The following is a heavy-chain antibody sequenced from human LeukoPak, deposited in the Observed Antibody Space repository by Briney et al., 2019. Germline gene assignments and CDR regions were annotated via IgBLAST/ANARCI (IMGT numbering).Heavy chain of an antibody. J-gene: IGHJ4*02. CDR2: IYTSGST. V-gene: IGHV4-4*09. CDR3: AREGYIAAAGLDY. Sequence: SETLSLTCTVSGGSISTYYWSWIRQPPGKGLEWIGYIYTSGSTDYNPSLKSRVTISLDTSNNQFSLNLNSVTAADTAVYYCAREGYIAAAGLDYWGQGTLVTVSS. D-gene: IGHD6-13*01. CDR1: GGSISTYY.